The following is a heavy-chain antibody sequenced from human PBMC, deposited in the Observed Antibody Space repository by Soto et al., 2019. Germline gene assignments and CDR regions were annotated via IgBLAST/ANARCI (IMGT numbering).Heavy chain of an antibody. J-gene: IGHJ4*02. CDR1: GVSISDYF. Sequence: PSETLSLTCTVSGVSISDYFWVWMRQPPGKGLEWIGYIHDTGSTKYNPSLKSRVTIVVETSKNQVSLKVSGVSAADTAVYYCATSQKGYNWNYFDHWGQGALVTVSS. D-gene: IGHD1-20*01. CDR2: IHDTGST. CDR3: ATSQKGYNWNYFDH. V-gene: IGHV4-4*09.